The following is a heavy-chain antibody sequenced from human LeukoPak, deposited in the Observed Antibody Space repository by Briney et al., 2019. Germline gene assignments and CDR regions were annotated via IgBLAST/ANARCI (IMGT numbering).Heavy chain of an antibody. D-gene: IGHD3-22*01. CDR2: ISGSGGGT. CDR1: GFTFSSYA. CDR3: ARALYYYYDSSGYSPLYFDY. V-gene: IGHV3-23*01. Sequence: GGSLRLSCAASGFTFSSYAMSWVRQAPGKGLEWVSAISGSGGGTYYADSVKGRFTISRDNSKNTLYLQMNSLRAEDTAVYYCARALYYYYDSSGYSPLYFDYWGQGTLVTVSS. J-gene: IGHJ4*02.